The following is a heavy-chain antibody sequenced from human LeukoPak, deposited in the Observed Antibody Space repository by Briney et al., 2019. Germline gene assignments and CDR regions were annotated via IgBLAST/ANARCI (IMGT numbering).Heavy chain of an antibody. CDR1: GYTFTGCY. CDR3: ARDNTKFVSGSYFFDP. Sequence: ASVKVSCKASGYTFTGCYVHWVRQAPGQGLEWMGWINFNSGGTNYAQNFQGRVTMTWDTSISTAYMELSRLRSDDTAVYYCARDNTKFVSGSYFFDPWGQGTLVTVSS. D-gene: IGHD3-10*01. V-gene: IGHV1-2*02. CDR2: INFNSGGT. J-gene: IGHJ5*02.